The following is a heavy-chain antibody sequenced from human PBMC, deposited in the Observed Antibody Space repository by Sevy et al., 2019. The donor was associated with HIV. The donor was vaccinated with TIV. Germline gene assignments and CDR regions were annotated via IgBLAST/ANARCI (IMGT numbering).Heavy chain of an antibody. D-gene: IGHD1-1*01. CDR1: GFIFRDYS. CDR2: IRNKAYNGTT. Sequence: GGSLRLSCRTSGFIFRDYSVSWVRQAPGRGLEWLGFIRNKAYNGTTDYAASVKGRFTISTDDSKIVAFLHMASLRTEDTGIYFCTCSTTTIYWGRGTLVTVSS. CDR3: TCSTTTIY. V-gene: IGHV3-49*04. J-gene: IGHJ1*01.